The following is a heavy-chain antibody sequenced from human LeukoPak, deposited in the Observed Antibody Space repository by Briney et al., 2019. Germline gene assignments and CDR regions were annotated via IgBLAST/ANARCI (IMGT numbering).Heavy chain of an antibody. CDR1: GFTFSSYW. CDR3: AKDSGGNQFSYYMDV. D-gene: IGHD4-23*01. J-gene: IGHJ6*03. Sequence: GGSLRLSCAASGFTFSSYWMSWVRQAPGKGLEWVAFMWYDGSNKYYADSVKGRFTISRDNSKNTLYLQMNSLRAEDTAVYYCAKDSGGNQFSYYMDVWSKGTTVTVSS. V-gene: IGHV3-30*02. CDR2: MWYDGSNK.